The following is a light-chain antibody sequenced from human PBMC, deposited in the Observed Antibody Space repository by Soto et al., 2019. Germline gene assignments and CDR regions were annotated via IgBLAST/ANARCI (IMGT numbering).Light chain of an antibody. CDR3: QTWVTGIQV. CDR1: SGHSSYA. J-gene: IGLJ2*01. Sequence: QPVLTQSPSASASLGASVKLTCTLSSGHSSYAIAWHQQRPEKGPRYLMKLNSDGSHSKGDGIPDRFSGPSSGAERYLTISSLQSEDEADYYCQTWVTGIQVFGGGTKLTVL. CDR2: LNSDGSH. V-gene: IGLV4-69*01.